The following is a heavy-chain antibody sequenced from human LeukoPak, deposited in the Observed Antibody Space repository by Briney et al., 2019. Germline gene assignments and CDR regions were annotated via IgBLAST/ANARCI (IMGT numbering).Heavy chain of an antibody. CDR3: ARRGIAAAGPRTGYGMDV. J-gene: IGHJ6*02. D-gene: IGHD6-13*01. CDR2: IYPGDSDT. Sequence: GESLKTSCKGSGYSFTSYWIGWVRQMPGKGLEWMGIIYPGDSDTRYSPSFRGQVTISADKSISTAYLQWSSLRASDTAMYYCARRGIAAAGPRTGYGMDVWGQGTTVTVSS. V-gene: IGHV5-51*01. CDR1: GYSFTSYW.